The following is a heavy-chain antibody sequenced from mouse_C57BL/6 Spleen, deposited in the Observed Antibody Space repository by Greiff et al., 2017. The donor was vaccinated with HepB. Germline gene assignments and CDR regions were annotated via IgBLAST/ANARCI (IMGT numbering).Heavy chain of an antibody. J-gene: IGHJ2*01. CDR1: GYTFTSYW. Sequence: VQLQQPGAELVRPGSSVKLSCKASGYTFTSYWMHWVKQRPIQGLEWIGNIDPSDSETHYNQKFKDKATLTVDKSSITAYMQLSSLTSEDSAVYYCARGAYYGLDYWGQGTTLTVSS. V-gene: IGHV1-52*01. CDR2: IDPSDSET. CDR3: ARGAYYGLDY. D-gene: IGHD1-1*01.